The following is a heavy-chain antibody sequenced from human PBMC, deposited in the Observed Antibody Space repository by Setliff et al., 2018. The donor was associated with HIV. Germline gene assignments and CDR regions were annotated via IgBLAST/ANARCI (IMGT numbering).Heavy chain of an antibody. CDR3: ARTEYFDFWSGPRGFDP. CDR1: GYTFTGYY. CDR2: INPNSDDT. D-gene: IGHD3-3*01. J-gene: IGHJ5*02. V-gene: IGHV1-2*02. Sequence: GASVKVSCKASGYTFTGYYIHWVRQAPGQGLEWMGWINPNSDDTIYAQTFQGRVTMTRDTSTSTAYMELSRLRSGDTAVYYCARTEYFDFWSGPRGFDPWGQGTLVTVSS.